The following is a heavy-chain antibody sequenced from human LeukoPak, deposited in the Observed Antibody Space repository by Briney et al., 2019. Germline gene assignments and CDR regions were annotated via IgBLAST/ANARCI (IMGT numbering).Heavy chain of an antibody. Sequence: KPSETLSLTCAVSGGSISGGPYSWSWIRQPPGKGLEWIGYIYQSGNTYYNPSLNSRVTMSVDRSKNHFSLTLNSVTAADTAVYYRARGPGGPGMYYFDYWGQGTLVTVSS. J-gene: IGHJ4*02. CDR2: IYQSGNT. V-gene: IGHV4-30-2*01. CDR3: ARGPGGPGMYYFDY. CDR1: GGSISGGPYS. D-gene: IGHD3-10*01.